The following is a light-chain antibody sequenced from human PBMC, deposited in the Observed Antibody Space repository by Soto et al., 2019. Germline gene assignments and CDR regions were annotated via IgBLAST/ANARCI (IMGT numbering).Light chain of an antibody. CDR1: SSDVDTYKY. J-gene: IGLJ2*01. CDR3: CSYAGSTTRVL. Sequence: QSALTQPASVSGSPGQSIIISCTGTSSDVDTYKYVSWYQQYPGKAPKLMIYEVSHRPSGVSDRFSGSKSGNTASLTISGLQAEDEADYYCCSYAGSTTRVLFGGGTKLTVL. V-gene: IGLV2-14*01. CDR2: EVS.